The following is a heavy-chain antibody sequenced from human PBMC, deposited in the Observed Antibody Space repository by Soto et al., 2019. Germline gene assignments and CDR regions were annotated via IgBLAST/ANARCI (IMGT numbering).Heavy chain of an antibody. D-gene: IGHD6-13*01. CDR1: GGSISSYY. V-gene: IGHV4-59*01. J-gene: IGHJ6*02. CDR3: ARGEAAAPMGSYYYGMDV. CDR2: IYYSGST. Sequence: QVQLQESGPGLVKPSETLSLTCTVSGGSISSYYWSWIRQPPGKGLEWIGYIYYSGSTNYNPSLKSRVTISVDTSKNQFSLKLSSVTAADTAVYYCARGEAAAPMGSYYYGMDVWGQGTTVTVSS.